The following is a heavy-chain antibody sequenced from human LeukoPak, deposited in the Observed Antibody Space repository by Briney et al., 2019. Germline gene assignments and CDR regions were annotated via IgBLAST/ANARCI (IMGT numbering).Heavy chain of an antibody. CDR1: GFRFSDFT. CDR3: GKEGGA. V-gene: IGHV3-23*01. D-gene: IGHD3-16*01. Sequence: PGGSLRLSCAASGFRFSDFTMTWVRQAPGKGPEWVSAIGGRGGSTYYADFLGGRFTISRDNSKDMVYLQMNSLKVEETATYYCGKEGGAWGQGTKVTVSS. CDR2: IGGRGGST. J-gene: IGHJ5*02.